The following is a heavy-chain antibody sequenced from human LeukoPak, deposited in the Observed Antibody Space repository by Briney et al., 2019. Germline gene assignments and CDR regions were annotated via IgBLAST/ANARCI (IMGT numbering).Heavy chain of an antibody. CDR3: ARSLDSGIAEKN. CDR2: IYQSGST. CDR1: GDSISSRNW. D-gene: IGHD6-13*01. Sequence: PSGTLSLNCAVSGDSISSRNWWNWVRQPPGKGLEWIGEIYQSGSTNYNPSLKSRVTMSVDKSKNQFSLRLTSVTAADTAVYYCARSLDSGIAEKNWGQGTLVTVSS. J-gene: IGHJ4*02. V-gene: IGHV4-4*02.